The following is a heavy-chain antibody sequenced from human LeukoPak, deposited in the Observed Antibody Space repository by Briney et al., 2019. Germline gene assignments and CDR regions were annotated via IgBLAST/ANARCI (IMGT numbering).Heavy chain of an antibody. J-gene: IGHJ6*03. CDR1: GFTFSSYA. V-gene: IGHV3-23*01. CDR2: ISGSGGST. Sequence: GGSLRLSCAASGFTFSSYAMSWVCQAPGKGLEWVSAISGSGGSTYYADSVKGRFTISRDNSKNTLYLQMNSLRAEDTAVYYCAKGETNQYYYYYYYMDVWGKGTTVTVSS. CDR3: AKGETNQYYYYYYYMDV. D-gene: IGHD1-14*01.